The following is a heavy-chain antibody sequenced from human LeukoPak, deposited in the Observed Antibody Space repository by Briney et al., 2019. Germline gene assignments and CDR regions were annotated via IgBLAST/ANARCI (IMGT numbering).Heavy chain of an antibody. Sequence: GGSLRLSCAASGFTFSSYGMHWARQAPGKGLEWVGVIWYDGSNKYYADSVKGRFTISRDNSKNTLYLQMNSLRAEDTAVYYCARDGGHYDILTGYFDTGNHFDYWGQGTLVTVSS. CDR2: IWYDGSNK. V-gene: IGHV3-33*01. J-gene: IGHJ4*02. D-gene: IGHD3-9*01. CDR1: GFTFSSYG. CDR3: ARDGGHYDILTGYFDTGNHFDY.